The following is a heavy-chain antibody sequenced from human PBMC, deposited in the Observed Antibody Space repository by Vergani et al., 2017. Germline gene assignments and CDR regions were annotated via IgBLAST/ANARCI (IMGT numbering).Heavy chain of an antibody. CDR2: IVVGSGNT. D-gene: IGHD2-2*01. CDR3: AAGVVVGPGDPHYYYYYYMDV. CDR1: GFTFTSSA. J-gene: IGHJ6*03. V-gene: IGHV1-58*01. Sequence: QMQLVQSGPEVKKPGTSVKVSCKASGFTFTSSAVQWVRQARGQRLEWIGWIVVGSGNTNYAQKFQERVTITRDMSTITVDVELSSLRSEDTAVYYGAAGVVVGPGDPHYYYYYYMDVWGKGTTVTVSS.